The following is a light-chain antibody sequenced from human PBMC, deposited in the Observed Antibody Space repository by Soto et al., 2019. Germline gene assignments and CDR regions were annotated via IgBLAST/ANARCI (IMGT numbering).Light chain of an antibody. J-gene: IGLJ3*02. CDR2: NNN. V-gene: IGLV1-44*01. CDR1: SSNIGSNT. Sequence: SVLTQPRSASGPPGQRVTISCSGSSSNIGSNTVNWYQQLPGTAPKLLISNNNQRPSGVPDRFSGSKSGTSASLAISGLQSEDEATYYCASYTNISTRVFGGGTKLTVL. CDR3: ASYTNISTRV.